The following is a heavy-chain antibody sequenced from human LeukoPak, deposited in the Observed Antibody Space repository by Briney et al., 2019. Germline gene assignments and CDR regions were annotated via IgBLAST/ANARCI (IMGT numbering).Heavy chain of an antibody. D-gene: IGHD6-25*01. Sequence: PGGSLRLSCAASGFTFSSYSMNWVRQAPGKGLEWVSYISSGSSTIYYADSVKGRFTISRDNAKNSLYLQMNSLRAEDTAVYYSARGPSGGDAFDIWGQGTMVTVSS. CDR2: ISSGSSTI. CDR3: ARGPSGGDAFDI. J-gene: IGHJ3*02. V-gene: IGHV3-48*01. CDR1: GFTFSSYS.